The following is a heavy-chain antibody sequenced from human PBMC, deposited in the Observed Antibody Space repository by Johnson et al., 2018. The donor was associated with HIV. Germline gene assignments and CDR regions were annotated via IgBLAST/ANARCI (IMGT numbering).Heavy chain of an antibody. CDR1: GFTFSSYA. CDR3: AKGYGDYEGNAFDI. CDR2: ISGRGGST. D-gene: IGHD4-17*01. Sequence: VQLVESGGGLVQPGGSLRLSCAASGFTFSSYAMSWVRQAPGKGLEWVSAISGRGGSTYYAYSVKGRFTISRDNAKNTLTLQMNSLRAEDTAVYYCAKGYGDYEGNAFDIWGQGTMVTVSS. J-gene: IGHJ3*02. V-gene: IGHV3-23*04.